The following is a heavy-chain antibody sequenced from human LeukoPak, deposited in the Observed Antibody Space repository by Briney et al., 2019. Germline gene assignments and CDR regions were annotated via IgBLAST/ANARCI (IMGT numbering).Heavy chain of an antibody. CDR1: TFTFSIYG. J-gene: IGHJ4*02. CDR3: ARDRTAYSYGTLFDY. CDR2: IQYDGTNK. Sequence: GGSLRLSCASTFTFSIYGTHWVRQAPGKGPEWVAFIQYDGTNKYYADSVKGRFTISRDNSRNTLYLQMNSLRAEDTAVYYCARDRTAYSYGTLFDYWGQGTLVTVSS. D-gene: IGHD5-12*01. V-gene: IGHV3-30*02.